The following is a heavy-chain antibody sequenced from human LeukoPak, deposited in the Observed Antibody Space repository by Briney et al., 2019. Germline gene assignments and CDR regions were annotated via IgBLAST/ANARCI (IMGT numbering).Heavy chain of an antibody. V-gene: IGHV3-48*03. CDR2: ISSSGSTI. CDR1: GFTFSSYE. CDR3: ARETPGDLYYYYYYGMDV. J-gene: IGHJ6*02. Sequence: GGSLRLSCAASGFTFSSYEMNWVRQAPGKGLEWVSYISSSGSTIYYADSVKGRFTISRDNAKNSLYLQMNSLRAEDTAVYYCARETPGDLYYYYYYGMDVWGQGTTVTVSS. D-gene: IGHD4-17*01.